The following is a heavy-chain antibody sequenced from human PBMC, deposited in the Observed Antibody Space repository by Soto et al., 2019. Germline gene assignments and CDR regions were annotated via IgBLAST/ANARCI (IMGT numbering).Heavy chain of an antibody. CDR3: AKDGDVVVVAAPTEYYFDY. J-gene: IGHJ4*02. CDR2: ISYDGSNK. Sequence: QVQLVESGGGVVQPGRSLRLSCAASGFTFSSYGMHWVRQAPGKGLEWVAVISYDGSNKYYADSVKGRFTISRDNSKNTLYLQMNSLRAEDTAVYYCAKDGDVVVVAAPTEYYFDYWGQGTLVTVSS. D-gene: IGHD2-15*01. V-gene: IGHV3-30*18. CDR1: GFTFSSYG.